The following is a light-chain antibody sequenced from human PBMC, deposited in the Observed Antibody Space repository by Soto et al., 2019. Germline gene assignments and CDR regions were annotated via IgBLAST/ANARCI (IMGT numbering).Light chain of an antibody. CDR3: QQYNNWPRT. CDR2: GAS. J-gene: IGKJ1*01. Sequence: EIVMKQSPATLSVSPGERATLSCRASQSVSSNLPWYQQKPGKAPRLLIYGASTRATGIPARFSGSGSGTEFTLTISSLQSEDFAVYYCQQYNNWPRTFGQGTKVDNK. V-gene: IGKV3-15*01. CDR1: QSVSSN.